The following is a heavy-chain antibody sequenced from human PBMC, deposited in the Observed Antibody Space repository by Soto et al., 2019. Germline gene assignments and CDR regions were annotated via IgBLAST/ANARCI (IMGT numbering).Heavy chain of an antibody. CDR2: IAYDGSNK. D-gene: IGHD3-10*01. J-gene: IGHJ4*02. V-gene: IGHV3-30*18. CDR1: GFTFSSYG. CDR3: AKVVWHGPGSATFDY. Sequence: QVHLVESGGDVVLPGRSLRLSCAASGFTFSSYGMHWVRQAPGKGLEWVAAIAYDGSNKYYGDSVEGRFTISRDTSKNTLYLQMNGLRPDDTAVYYCAKVVWHGPGSATFDYWGQGTLVTVSS.